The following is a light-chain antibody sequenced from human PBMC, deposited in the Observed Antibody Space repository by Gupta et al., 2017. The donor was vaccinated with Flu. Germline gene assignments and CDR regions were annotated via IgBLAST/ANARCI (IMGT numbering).Light chain of an antibody. J-gene: IGKJ2*01. CDR3: HQCFSSPFT. V-gene: IGKV4-1*01. CDR1: HSVLDSDDNKNY. Sequence: NGRASHSVLDSDDNKNYIGWYQQKAGQPPKLLMYCASTRASGVPGRFVGSGSGTEFTLTITSLQAEDVAVYYCHQCFSSPFTFGQGTQVAIK. CDR2: CAS.